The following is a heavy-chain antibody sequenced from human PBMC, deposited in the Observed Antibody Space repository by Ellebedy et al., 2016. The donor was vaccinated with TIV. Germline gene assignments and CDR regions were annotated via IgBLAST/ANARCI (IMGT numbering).Heavy chain of an antibody. V-gene: IGHV2-5*01. Sequence: SGPTLVKPTQTLTLTCTFSGFSLSTSGVGVGWIRQPPGKALEWLALIYWNDDKRYSPSLKSRLTITKDTSKNQVVLTMTNMDPVDTATYYCARTQIRGGRSGWSFDYWGQGTLVTVSS. CDR1: GFSLSTSGVG. D-gene: IGHD6-19*01. J-gene: IGHJ4*02. CDR3: ARTQIRGGRSGWSFDY. CDR2: IYWNDDK.